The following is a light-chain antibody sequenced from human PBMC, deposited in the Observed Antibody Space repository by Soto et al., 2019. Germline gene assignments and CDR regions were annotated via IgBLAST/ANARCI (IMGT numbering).Light chain of an antibody. J-gene: IGLJ3*02. CDR2: DVS. CDR1: SSDVGGYNY. Sequence: QSALTQPASVSGSPGQSITISCTGTSSDVGGYNYVSWYQQHPGKAPKLMIYDVSNRPSGVSNRFSGSKSGNTGSLTISGLQAEDEADYYCSSYTTSSTPWVFGGGTKVTVL. V-gene: IGLV2-14*01. CDR3: SSYTTSSTPWV.